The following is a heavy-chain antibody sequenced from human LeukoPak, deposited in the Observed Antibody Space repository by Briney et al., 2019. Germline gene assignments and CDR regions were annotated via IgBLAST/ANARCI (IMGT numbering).Heavy chain of an antibody. CDR2: IYYGGST. CDR1: GGSIISSSYY. D-gene: IGHD2-15*01. Sequence: SETLSLTCTVSGGSIISSSYYWGWIRQPPGKGLEWIGNIYYGGSTYYNPSLKSRVTISVDKSKNQFSLKLSSVTAADTAVYYCARRALVCSGGSCKPYYYGMDVWGQGTTVTVSS. J-gene: IGHJ6*02. V-gene: IGHV4-39*07. CDR3: ARRALVCSGGSCKPYYYGMDV.